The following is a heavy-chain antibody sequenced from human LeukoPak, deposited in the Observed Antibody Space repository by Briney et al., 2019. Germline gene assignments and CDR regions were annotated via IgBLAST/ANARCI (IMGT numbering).Heavy chain of an antibody. D-gene: IGHD5-12*01. CDR2: IYYTGST. V-gene: IGHV4-30-4*01. Sequence: TLSLTFNVSGGSISSGDYYWSWSRQPPGKGLERIGYIYYTGSTYYNPSLKSRVTISVVTSKIQFSLKLSSVTAADTAVYYCARVARDAFDIWGQGTMVTVSS. J-gene: IGHJ3*02. CDR1: GGSISSGDYY. CDR3: ARVARDAFDI.